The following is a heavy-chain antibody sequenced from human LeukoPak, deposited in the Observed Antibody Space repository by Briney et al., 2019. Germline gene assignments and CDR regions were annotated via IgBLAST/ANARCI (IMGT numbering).Heavy chain of an antibody. J-gene: IGHJ4*02. Sequence: SQTLSLTCAISGDSVSSNSAAWNWIRQSPSRGLEWLGRTYYRSKWYYDYATSVKSRITINSDTSKNQFSLHLNSVTPEDTAMYYCAREKSVFVAAAGAFDHWGQGTLVTVSS. V-gene: IGHV6-1*01. CDR1: GDSVSSNSAA. CDR2: TYYRSKWYY. CDR3: AREKSVFVAAAGAFDH. D-gene: IGHD6-13*01.